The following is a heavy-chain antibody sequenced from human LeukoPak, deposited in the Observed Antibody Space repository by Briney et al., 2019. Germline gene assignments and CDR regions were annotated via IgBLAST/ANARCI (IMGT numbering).Heavy chain of an antibody. CDR3: AKGQWELDYFDY. CDR2: ISGSGGST. J-gene: IGHJ4*02. D-gene: IGHD1-26*01. Sequence: GGSLRLSCVASGFTFDSYAMSWVRQAPGKGLEWVSAISGSGGSTYYADSVKGRFTISRDNSKNTLYLQMNSLRAEDTAVYYCAKGQWELDYFDYWGQGTLVTVSS. V-gene: IGHV3-23*01. CDR1: GFTFDSYA.